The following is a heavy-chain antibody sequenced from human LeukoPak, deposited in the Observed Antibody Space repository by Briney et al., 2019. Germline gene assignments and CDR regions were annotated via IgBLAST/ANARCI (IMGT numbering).Heavy chain of an antibody. V-gene: IGHV3-30*02. J-gene: IGHJ6*03. CDR3: ARDHRGSGSRYYYYYMDV. D-gene: IGHD3-10*01. CDR1: GFTFSGFG. CDR2: IHTDQTIQ. Sequence: GGSLRLSCAASGFTFSGFGMHWVRQAPGKGLEWVAYIHTDQTIQYYADSVKGRFTISRDNAKNSLYLQMNSLRAEDTAVYYCARDHRGSGSRYYYYYMDVWGKGTTVTISS.